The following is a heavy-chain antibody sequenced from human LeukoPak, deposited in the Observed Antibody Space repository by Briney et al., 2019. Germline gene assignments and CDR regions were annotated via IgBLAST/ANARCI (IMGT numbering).Heavy chain of an antibody. V-gene: IGHV4-38-2*02. D-gene: IGHD3-9*01. Sequence: PSETLSLTCSVPGFSISSGYYWGWIRQPPGKGLEWIGRIYHSGSTYYDPSLESRVTISVDTSRNQFSLKLSSVTAADTAVYYCARTNYDILTGYYRGDAFDIWGQGTVVTVSS. J-gene: IGHJ3*02. CDR2: IYHSGST. CDR3: ARTNYDILTGYYRGDAFDI. CDR1: GFSISSGYY.